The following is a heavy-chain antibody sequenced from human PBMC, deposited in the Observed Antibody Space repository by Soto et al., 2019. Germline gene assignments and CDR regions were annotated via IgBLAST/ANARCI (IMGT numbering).Heavy chain of an antibody. V-gene: IGHV4-39*01. CDR3: ARLKSTYSGSYYGGGFFDY. CDR2: IFYTGSA. J-gene: IGHJ4*02. D-gene: IGHD1-26*01. Sequence: QLQLQESGPGLVKPSETLSLTCNVSGESMSNTAYYWGWIRQTPGKGLEWIGSIFYTGSAYYNSSLKSRVTISVDTSKNQFSLKLLSVAAADTAIYYCARLKSTYSGSYYGGGFFDYRGQGSLVTISS. CDR1: GESMSNTAYY.